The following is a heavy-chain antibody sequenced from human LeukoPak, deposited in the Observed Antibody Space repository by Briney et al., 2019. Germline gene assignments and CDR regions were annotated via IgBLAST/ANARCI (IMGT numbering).Heavy chain of an antibody. CDR1: GFTFSDXX. J-gene: IGHJ4*02. Sequence: ASGFTFSDXXXXXIRQAPGKGXXGXSYISSSGSTIYYADSVKGRFTISRDNAKNSLYLQMNSLRAEDTAVYYCARVYDILTGPLDYWGQGTLVTVSS. D-gene: IGHD3-9*01. V-gene: IGHV3-11*01. CDR3: ARVYDILTGPLDY. CDR2: ISSSGSTI.